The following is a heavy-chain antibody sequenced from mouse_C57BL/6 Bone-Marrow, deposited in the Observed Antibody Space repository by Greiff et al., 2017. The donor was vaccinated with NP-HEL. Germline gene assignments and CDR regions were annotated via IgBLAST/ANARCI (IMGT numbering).Heavy chain of an antibody. CDR3: ARDCFYAMDY. J-gene: IGHJ4*01. CDR1: GFSLTSYA. V-gene: IGHV2-9-1*01. CDR2: IWTGGGT. Sequence: QVLLQQSGPGLVAPSQSLSITCTVSGFSLTSYAISWVRQPPGKGLEWLGVIWTGGGTNYNSALKSGLSISKDNSKSQVFLKMNSLQTDDTARYYCARDCFYAMDYWGQGTSVTVSS.